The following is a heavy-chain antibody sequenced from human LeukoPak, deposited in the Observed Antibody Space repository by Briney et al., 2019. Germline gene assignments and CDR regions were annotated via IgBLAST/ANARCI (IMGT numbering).Heavy chain of an antibody. V-gene: IGHV1-18*01. CDR2: ISAYNGNT. Sequence: GASVKVSCKASGYTFTTYGISWVRQAPGQGREWMGWISAYNGNTNYAQKFQGRVTMTTDTSTSTAYVELRRLRSDDTAVYYCARDVAVAGSSGYWGQGTLVTVSS. D-gene: IGHD6-19*01. J-gene: IGHJ4*02. CDR3: ARDVAVAGSSGY. CDR1: GYTFTTYG.